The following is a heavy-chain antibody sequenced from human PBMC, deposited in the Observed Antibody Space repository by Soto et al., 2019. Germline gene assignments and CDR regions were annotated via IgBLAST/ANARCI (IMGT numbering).Heavy chain of an antibody. CDR3: ARDRRYYYDSSGYYDWFDP. D-gene: IGHD3-22*01. Sequence: SETLSLTCTVSGGSISSYYWSWIRQPPGKGLEWIGYIYYSGSTNYNPSLKSRVTISVDTSKNQFSLKLSSVTAADTAVYYCARDRRYYYDSSGYYDWFDPWGQGTLVTVS. V-gene: IGHV4-59*01. CDR1: GGSISSYY. J-gene: IGHJ5*02. CDR2: IYYSGST.